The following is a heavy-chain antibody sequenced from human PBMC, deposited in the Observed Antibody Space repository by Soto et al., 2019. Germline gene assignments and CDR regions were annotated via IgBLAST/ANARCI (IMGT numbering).Heavy chain of an antibody. CDR1: GYTFTEYD. D-gene: IGHD7-27*01. Sequence: ASVKVSCKTSGYTFTEYDINWVRQAPGQGLEWMGIINPSGGSTSYAQKFQGRVTMTRDTSTSTVYMELSSLRSEDTAVYYCAREWAWGINYYYYGMDVWGQGTTVTVSS. V-gene: IGHV1-46*03. J-gene: IGHJ6*02. CDR3: AREWAWGINYYYYGMDV. CDR2: INPSGGST.